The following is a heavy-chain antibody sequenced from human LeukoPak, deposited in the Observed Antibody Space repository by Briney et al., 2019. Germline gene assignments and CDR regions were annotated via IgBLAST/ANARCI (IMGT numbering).Heavy chain of an antibody. CDR3: ARVGGHTYYDTLTGLMKWFDP. J-gene: IGHJ5*02. CDR1: GGSISSYY. CDR2: IYNSGST. D-gene: IGHD3-9*01. Sequence: PSETLSLTCTVSGGSISSYYWSWIRQPPGKGLEWIGYIYNSGSTYYNPSLKSRVTISADTSKNQISLSLSSVTAADTALYFCARVGGHTYYDTLTGLMKWFDPWGQGTLVTVSS. V-gene: IGHV4-4*09.